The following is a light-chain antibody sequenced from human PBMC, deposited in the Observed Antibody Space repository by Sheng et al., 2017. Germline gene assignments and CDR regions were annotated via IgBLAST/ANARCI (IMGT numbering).Light chain of an antibody. J-gene: IGLJ2*01. CDR1: IAKTN. CDR2: KDN. V-gene: IGLV3-25*03. Sequence: SSELTQPPSVSVSPRTDGQDHLLCTYIAKTNILIGTNRSQARPLLLLIYKDNERPSGIPERFSGSNSGTSVTLIISGVQAEDEADYYCHSADSSGTYVVFGRRDQADRP. CDR3: HSADSSGTYVV.